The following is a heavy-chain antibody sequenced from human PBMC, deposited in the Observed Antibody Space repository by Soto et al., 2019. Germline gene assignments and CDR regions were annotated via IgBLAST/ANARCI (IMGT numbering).Heavy chain of an antibody. CDR2: INDVSSYT. V-gene: IGHV3-11*05. J-gene: IGHJ6*02. CDR1: GFTFSDYY. Sequence: GGSLRLSCAASGFTFSDYYMTWFRQAPGKGLEWISYINDVSSYTAYADSVKGRFTISRDNAKNSLYLQMNSLRAEDTAVYYCARERGSAGMDVWGQGTTVTVS. D-gene: IGHD3-10*01. CDR3: ARERGSAGMDV.